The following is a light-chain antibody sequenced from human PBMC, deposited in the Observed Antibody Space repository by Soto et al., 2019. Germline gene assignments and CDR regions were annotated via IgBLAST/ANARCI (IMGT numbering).Light chain of an antibody. CDR3: QQSYKMPS. CDR1: RNVSIY. V-gene: IGKV1-39*01. CDR2: ATS. Sequence: EIPLTQSQSSLAASVGDRLTLXCRASRNVSIYLNWYQHKPGKGPTLLIHATSNLQIGVPSRFSGSGSGTEFTLTISSLEPEDFGTYYCQQSYKMPSFGQGTRLEIK. J-gene: IGKJ5*01.